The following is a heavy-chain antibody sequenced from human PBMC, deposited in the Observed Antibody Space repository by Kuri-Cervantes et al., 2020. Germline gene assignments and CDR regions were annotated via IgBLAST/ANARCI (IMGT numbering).Heavy chain of an antibody. V-gene: IGHV3-7*01. J-gene: IGHJ4*02. CDR3: ARRYGGTVGFDY. Sequence: GGSLRLSCAASGFTFSSYAMSWVRQAPGKGLEWVANIKQDGSEKYYVDSVKGRFTISRDNAKNSLYLQMNSLRAEDTAVYYCARRYGGTVGFDYWGQGTLVTVSS. CDR2: IKQDGSEK. CDR1: GFTFSSYA. D-gene: IGHD5-12*01.